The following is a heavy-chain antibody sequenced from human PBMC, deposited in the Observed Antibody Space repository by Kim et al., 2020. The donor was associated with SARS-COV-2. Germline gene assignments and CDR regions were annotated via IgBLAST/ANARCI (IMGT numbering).Heavy chain of an antibody. CDR2: ISGDGDST. V-gene: IGHV3-64*01. Sequence: GGSLRLSCVASGFTFSSYPIHWVRQAPVKGLEYVSGISGDGDSTSYAKSVKGRFTISRDNSKNTLYLQMDNLRPEDMAVYYCARAPNYDYWGQGTLVTVSS. CDR1: GFTFSSYP. J-gene: IGHJ4*02. CDR3: ARAPNYDY.